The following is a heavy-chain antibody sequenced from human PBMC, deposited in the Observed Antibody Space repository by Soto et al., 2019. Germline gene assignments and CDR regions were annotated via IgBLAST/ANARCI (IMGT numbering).Heavy chain of an antibody. CDR2: IYPAGPT. V-gene: IGHV3-53*01. J-gene: IGHJ3*01. CDR1: GFTVSGMF. CDR3: AREAPGPLL. D-gene: IGHD3-10*01. Sequence: GGSLRLSCAASGFTVSGMFMNWVRQAPGKGLEWVSVIYPAGPTYYADSVKGRFTISRDNSKNTLFLQLNNLRAEDTAVYYCAREAPGPLLWGQGTMVTVSS.